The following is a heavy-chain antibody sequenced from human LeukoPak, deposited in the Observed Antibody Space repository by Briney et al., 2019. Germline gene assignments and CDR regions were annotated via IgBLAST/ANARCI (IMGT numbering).Heavy chain of an antibody. D-gene: IGHD3-22*01. Sequence: PGGTVRLSCSASGFTFSTSAIHWVRQAPGKGLEYVSAISSNGGSTYYAGSVKGRFTISRDNSKNTLSLQMSSLRPEDTAVYYCVKLPYSDTSAYYVDYWGQGTLVTVSS. CDR3: VKLPYSDTSAYYVDY. J-gene: IGHJ4*02. V-gene: IGHV3-64D*06. CDR2: ISSNGGST. CDR1: GFTFSTSA.